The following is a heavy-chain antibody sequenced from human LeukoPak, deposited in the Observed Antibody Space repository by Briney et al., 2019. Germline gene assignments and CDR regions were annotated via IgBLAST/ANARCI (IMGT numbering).Heavy chain of an antibody. CDR2: ISSSGSTI. CDR3: ARDPLYDYVWGTNDY. D-gene: IGHD3-16*01. CDR1: GCTFSSYE. V-gene: IGHV3-48*03. Sequence: GGSLRLSCAASGCTFSSYEMNWVRQAPGKGLEWVSYISSSGSTIYYADSVKGRFTISRDNAKNSLYLQMNSLRAEDTAVYYCARDPLYDYVWGTNDYWGQGTLVTVSS. J-gene: IGHJ4*02.